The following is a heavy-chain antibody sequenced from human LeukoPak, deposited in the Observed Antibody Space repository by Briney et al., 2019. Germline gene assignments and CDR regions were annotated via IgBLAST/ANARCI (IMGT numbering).Heavy chain of an antibody. CDR2: ISGSGGST. Sequence: GGSLRLSCAASGFTFSNYGMHWVRQAPGKGLEWVSAISGSGGSTYYADSVKGRFTISRDNSKNTLYLQMNSLRAEDTAVYYCAKVRWDLLYFDYWGQGTLVTVSS. CDR1: GFTFSNYG. V-gene: IGHV3-23*01. CDR3: AKVRWDLLYFDY. D-gene: IGHD1-26*01. J-gene: IGHJ4*02.